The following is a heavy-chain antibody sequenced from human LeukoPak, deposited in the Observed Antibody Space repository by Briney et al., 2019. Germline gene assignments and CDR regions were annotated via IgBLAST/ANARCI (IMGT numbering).Heavy chain of an antibody. CDR2: IHHTGST. CDR1: GGSISSGGYS. V-gene: IGHV4-30-2*01. CDR3: ASAYWFLDL. Sequence: PSQTLSLTCAVSGGSISSGGYSWTWIRQPPGKGLEWIGYIHHTGSTYYKPSLKSRVTISVDRSKNQFSLKLTSVTAADTAVYYCASAYWFLDLWGRGTLVTVSS. J-gene: IGHJ2*01.